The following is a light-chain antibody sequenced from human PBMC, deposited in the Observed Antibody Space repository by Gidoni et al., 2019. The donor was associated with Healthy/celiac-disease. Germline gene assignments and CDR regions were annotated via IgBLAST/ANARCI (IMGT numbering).Light chain of an antibody. CDR2: AAS. J-gene: IGKJ2*04. CDR1: QSIDRY. CDR3: QQSYIAPRS. Sequence: DIQMTQSPSSLSASVGDRVTITCRASQSIDRYLNWYQQKPGEAPKFLIYAASSLQSGVPSRFSGSGSGTEFTLTISSLQPEDFATYYCQQSYIAPRSFGQGTKLEIK. V-gene: IGKV1-39*01.